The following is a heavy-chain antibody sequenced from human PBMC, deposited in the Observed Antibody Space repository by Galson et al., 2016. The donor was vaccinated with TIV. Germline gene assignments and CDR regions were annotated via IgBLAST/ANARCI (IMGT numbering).Heavy chain of an antibody. Sequence: QSGAEVKKPGESLKISCKGFGYSFTSYWIGWVRQMPGKGLESVGIIFPLDSDTRYSPSFQGQVTISADRSTNTAYLHWNSLRTSDTAIYYCARHREWDWELTNWGHGTLVTVSS. CDR2: IFPLDSDT. J-gene: IGHJ4*01. CDR1: GYSFTSYW. CDR3: ARHREWDWELTN. D-gene: IGHD3-10*01. V-gene: IGHV5-51*01.